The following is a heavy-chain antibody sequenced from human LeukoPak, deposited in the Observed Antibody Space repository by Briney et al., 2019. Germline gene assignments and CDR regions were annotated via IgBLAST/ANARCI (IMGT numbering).Heavy chain of an antibody. V-gene: IGHV3-74*01. D-gene: IGHD2-2*01. CDR3: ASLGPIVVVPAAMNWFDP. Sequence: GSLRLSCAASGFTFSSYWMHWVRQAPGKGLVWVSRINSDGSSTSYADSVKGRFTISRDNAKNTLYLQMNSLRAEDTAVYYCASLGPIVVVPAAMNWFDPWGQGTLVTVSS. CDR2: INSDGSST. CDR1: GFTFSSYW. J-gene: IGHJ5*02.